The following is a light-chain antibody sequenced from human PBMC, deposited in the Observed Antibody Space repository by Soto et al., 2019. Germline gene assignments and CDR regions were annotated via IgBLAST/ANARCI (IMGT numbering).Light chain of an antibody. CDR1: RSLSSSY. CDR3: QQQST. Sequence: EIVLTQSPGTLSLSPGERATLSCRASRSLSSSYVVWYQQKPGQAPRLLIYAASRRATGIPDRFSGSGSATEYTLTISRLGPEEFAVYYCQQQSTFGQGTKLEIK. CDR2: AAS. V-gene: IGKV3-20*01. J-gene: IGKJ2*01.